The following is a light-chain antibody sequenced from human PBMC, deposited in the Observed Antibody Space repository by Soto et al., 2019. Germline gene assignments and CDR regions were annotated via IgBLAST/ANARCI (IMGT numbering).Light chain of an antibody. CDR3: SSYTSSSTYV. Sequence: QSVLTQPASVSGSPGQAITISCSGTSSDVGAYNYVSWYQQYPGKAPKLMIYDVSNRPSGVSNRFSGSKSGNTASLTLSGLQAEDEADYYCSSYTSSSTYVFGTGTKVTVL. J-gene: IGLJ1*01. CDR1: SSDVGAYNY. V-gene: IGLV2-14*01. CDR2: DVS.